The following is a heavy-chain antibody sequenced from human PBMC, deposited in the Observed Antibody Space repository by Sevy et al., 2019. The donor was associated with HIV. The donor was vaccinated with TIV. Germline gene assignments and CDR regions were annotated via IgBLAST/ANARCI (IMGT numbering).Heavy chain of an antibody. CDR2: IKEDGSEK. V-gene: IGHV3-7*01. J-gene: IGHJ4*02. D-gene: IGHD7-27*01. CDR1: GFSFSKHW. CDR3: ATIIFYRTDMTTWRWGY. Sequence: GGSLRLSCAASGFSFSKHWMSWVRQSPGKGLEWVASIKEDGSEKYYVDSVKGRFTISRDDAKNSMYLQMNTLRDEDNAVYYCATIIFYRTDMTTWRWGYWGQGALVTVSS.